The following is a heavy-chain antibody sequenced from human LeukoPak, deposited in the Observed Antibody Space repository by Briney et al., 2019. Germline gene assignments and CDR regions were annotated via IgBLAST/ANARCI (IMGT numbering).Heavy chain of an antibody. CDR3: ARGRAGTTSWFDP. D-gene: IGHD6-19*01. CDR2: INPNSGGT. CDR1: GYTFTGYY. J-gene: IGHJ5*02. V-gene: IGHV1-2*02. Sequence: ASVKVSCKASGYTFTGYYIRWVRQAPGQGLEWMGWINPNSGGTNYAQKFQGRVTVTRDTSINTAYMELSRLRSDDTAVYYCARGRAGTTSWFDPWGQGTLVTVSS.